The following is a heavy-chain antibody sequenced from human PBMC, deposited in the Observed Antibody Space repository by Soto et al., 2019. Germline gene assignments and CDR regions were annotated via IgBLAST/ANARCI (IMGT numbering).Heavy chain of an antibody. J-gene: IGHJ4*02. D-gene: IGHD6-19*01. CDR3: ASQATGWYPDY. CDR1: GGSISSGGYY. CDR2: IYDSGST. Sequence: QVELQESGPGLVKPSQTLSLTCTVSGGSISSGGYYWSWVRQHPGKGLEWIGYIYDSGSTYYNPSRKRRVTISVDTSKNQFSLKLTSVTAADTAVYSCASQATGWYPDYWGQGTLVTVSS. V-gene: IGHV4-31*03.